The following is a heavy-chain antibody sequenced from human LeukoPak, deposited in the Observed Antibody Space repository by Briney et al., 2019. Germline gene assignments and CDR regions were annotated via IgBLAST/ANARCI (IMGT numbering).Heavy chain of an antibody. CDR1: GDSISSTYY. V-gene: IGHV4-38-2*02. J-gene: IGHJ4*02. CDR3: ARDVTAGGFDY. D-gene: IGHD5-18*01. Sequence: SAPLSLTCTVSGDSISSTYYWGWIRQPPGKGLEWIGSIYHSGSTYYNPSLKSRVTISVDTSKNQFSLKLSSVTAADTAVYYGARDVTAGGFDYWGQGTLVTVSS. CDR2: IYHSGST.